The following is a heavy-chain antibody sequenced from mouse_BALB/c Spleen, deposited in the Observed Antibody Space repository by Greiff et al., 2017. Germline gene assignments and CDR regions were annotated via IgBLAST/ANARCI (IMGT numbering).Heavy chain of an antibody. CDR3: ARDWDGNFDY. CDR2: ISYDGSN. J-gene: IGHJ2*01. Sequence: EVHLVESGPGLVKPSQSLSLTCSVTGYSITSCYYWYWLRQFPGNKLEWVGYISYDGSNNYTPSLKNRISITRDTSKNKFFLKLNSVTTEDTATYYSARDWDGNFDYWGQGTTLTVSS. V-gene: IGHV3-6*01. D-gene: IGHD4-1*01. CDR1: GYSITSCYY.